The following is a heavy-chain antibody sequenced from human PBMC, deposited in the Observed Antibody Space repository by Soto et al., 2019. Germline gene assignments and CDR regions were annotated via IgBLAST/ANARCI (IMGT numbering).Heavy chain of an antibody. D-gene: IGHD6-13*01. CDR3: ARDLLEAAAGTPNWFDP. Sequence: QVQLVESGGGVVQPGRSLRLSCAASGFTFSSYAMHWVRQAPGKGLEWVAVISYDGSNKYYADSVKGRFTISRDNSKKPLYLQMNSPRAEDTAVYYCARDLLEAAAGTPNWFDPWGQGTLVTVSS. J-gene: IGHJ5*02. V-gene: IGHV3-30-3*01. CDR2: ISYDGSNK. CDR1: GFTFSSYA.